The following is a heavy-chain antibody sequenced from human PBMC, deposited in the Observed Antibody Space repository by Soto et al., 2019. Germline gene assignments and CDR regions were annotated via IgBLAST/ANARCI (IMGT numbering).Heavy chain of an antibody. D-gene: IGHD1-26*01. V-gene: IGHV1-2*04. CDR3: ARESGSYAPPFDY. CDR1: GYTFTGYY. Sequence: ASVKVSCKASGYTFTGYYMHWVRQAPGQGLAWMGWINPNSGGTNYAQKFQGWVTMTRDTSISTAYMELSRLRSDDTAVYYCARESGSYAPPFDYWGQGTLVTVSS. CDR2: INPNSGGT. J-gene: IGHJ4*02.